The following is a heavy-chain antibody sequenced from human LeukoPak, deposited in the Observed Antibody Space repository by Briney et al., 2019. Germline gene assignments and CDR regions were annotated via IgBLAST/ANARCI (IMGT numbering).Heavy chain of an antibody. J-gene: IGHJ4*02. D-gene: IGHD6-19*01. V-gene: IGHV5-51*01. CDR2: ICPGDSET. CDR1: GYSFTSYW. CDR3: ARPLRYSSGWPTVGY. Sequence: GESLKISCKGSGYSFTSYWIGWVRQMPGKGLEWMGIICPGDSETRYSPSFQGQVTISADKSIRIAYLQWSSLKASDTAMYYCARPLRYSSGWPTVGYWGQGTLVTVSS.